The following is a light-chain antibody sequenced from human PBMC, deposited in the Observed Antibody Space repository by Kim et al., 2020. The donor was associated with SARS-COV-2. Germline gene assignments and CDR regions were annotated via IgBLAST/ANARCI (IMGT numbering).Light chain of an antibody. J-gene: IGKJ2*01. CDR1: QSISSY. CDR2: AAS. V-gene: IGKV1-39*01. Sequence: DIQMTQSPSSLSASVGDRVTITCRASQSISSYLNWYQQKPGKAPKLLIYAASSLQSGVASRFSGSGSGTDFTLTISSLQPEDFATYYCQQGYSTPYTFGQGTKLEI. CDR3: QQGYSTPYT.